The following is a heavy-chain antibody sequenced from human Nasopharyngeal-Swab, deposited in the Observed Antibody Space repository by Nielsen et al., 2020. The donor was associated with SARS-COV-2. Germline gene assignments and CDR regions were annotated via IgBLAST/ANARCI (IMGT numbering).Heavy chain of an antibody. CDR2: INHSGST. CDR3: ARGRKLGGGSGYYAMDV. D-gene: IGHD2-15*01. Sequence: GSLRLSCAVYGGSFSGYYWSWVRQPPGKGLEWIGEINHSGSTNYNPSLKSRVTISVDTSKNQFSLKLSSVTAADTAVYYCARGRKLGGGSGYYAMDVWGQGTTVTVSS. V-gene: IGHV4-34*01. CDR1: GGSFSGYY. J-gene: IGHJ6*02.